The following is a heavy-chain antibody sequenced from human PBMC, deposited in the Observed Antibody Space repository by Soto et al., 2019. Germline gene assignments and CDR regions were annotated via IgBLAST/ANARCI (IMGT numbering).Heavy chain of an antibody. CDR3: ARVIGSSSWFDY. CDR2: IYYSGST. Sequence: PSETLSLTCTVSGGSISSGGDYWSWIRQHPGKGLEWIGYIYYSGSTYYNPSLKSRVTISVDTSKNQFSLKLSSVTAADTAVYYCARVIGSSSWFDYWGQGTLVTVSS. D-gene: IGHD6-13*01. CDR1: GGSISSGGDY. J-gene: IGHJ4*02. V-gene: IGHV4-31*03.